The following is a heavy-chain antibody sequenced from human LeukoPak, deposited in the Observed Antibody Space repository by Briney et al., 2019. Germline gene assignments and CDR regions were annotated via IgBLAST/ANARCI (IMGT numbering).Heavy chain of an antibody. D-gene: IGHD3-10*02. CDR3: AELGITMIGGV. CDR2: ISSSGSTI. Sequence: WGSLRLSCAASGFTFSSYEMNWVRQAPGKGLEWVSYISSSGSTIYYADSVKGRFTISRDNAKNSLYLQMNSLRAEDTAVYYCAELGITMIGGVWGKGTTVTISS. V-gene: IGHV3-48*03. CDR1: GFTFSSYE. J-gene: IGHJ6*04.